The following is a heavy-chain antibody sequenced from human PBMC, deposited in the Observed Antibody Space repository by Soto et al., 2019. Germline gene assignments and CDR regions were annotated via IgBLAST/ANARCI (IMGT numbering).Heavy chain of an antibody. Sequence: QVQLVQSGAEVKKPGASVKVSCKASGYTFTSYYMHWVRQAPGQGLEWMGIINPSGGSTSYAQKFQGRVTMTRDTSTSTVYMELSSLRSEDTAVYYCARALLEFRGYSYGVWFDPWGQGTLVTVSS. D-gene: IGHD5-18*01. J-gene: IGHJ5*02. CDR1: GYTFTSYY. V-gene: IGHV1-46*01. CDR3: ARALLEFRGYSYGVWFDP. CDR2: INPSGGST.